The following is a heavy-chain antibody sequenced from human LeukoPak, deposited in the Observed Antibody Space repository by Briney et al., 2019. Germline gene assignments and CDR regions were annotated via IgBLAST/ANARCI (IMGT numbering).Heavy chain of an antibody. CDR1: GGSFSGYY. CDR3: AREYSSSIGAFDI. V-gene: IGHV4-34*01. D-gene: IGHD6-6*01. J-gene: IGHJ3*02. Sequence: SETLSLTCAVYGGSFSGYYWSWIRQPPGKGLEWIGEINHSGSTNYNPSLKSRVTISVDASKNQFSLKLSSVTAADTAVYYCAREYSSSIGAFDIWGQGTMVTVSS. CDR2: INHSGST.